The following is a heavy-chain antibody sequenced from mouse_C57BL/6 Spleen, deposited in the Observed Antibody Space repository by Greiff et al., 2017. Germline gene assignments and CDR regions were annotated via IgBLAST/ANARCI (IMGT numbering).Heavy chain of an antibody. Sequence: EVKLVESGPGLVKPSQSLSLTCSVTGYSITRCSYWYWFQQFPGNKLEWMGYISYYGSNNYNPSLNNRISIIRDTSKNQFFLKLNSVTTEDTATYYCARVYYDYESGFDYGGQGTTLTVSS. V-gene: IGHV3-6*01. J-gene: IGHJ2*01. D-gene: IGHD2-4*01. CDR2: ISYYGSN. CDR1: GYSITRCSY. CDR3: ARVYYDYESGFDY.